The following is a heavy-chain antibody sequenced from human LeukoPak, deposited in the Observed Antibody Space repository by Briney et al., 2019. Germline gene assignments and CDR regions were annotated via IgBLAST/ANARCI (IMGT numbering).Heavy chain of an antibody. CDR1: GFTFSNYA. CDR2: ISGSGGRT. Sequence: GGSLRLSCAASGFTFSNYAMSWVRQAPGKGLEWVSAISGSGGRTYYADSVKGRFTISRDNSKNTLYLQMNSLRAGDTAVYYCAKDPLVRGVTYDYWGQGTLVTVSS. CDR3: AKDPLVRGVTYDY. J-gene: IGHJ4*02. V-gene: IGHV3-23*01. D-gene: IGHD3-10*01.